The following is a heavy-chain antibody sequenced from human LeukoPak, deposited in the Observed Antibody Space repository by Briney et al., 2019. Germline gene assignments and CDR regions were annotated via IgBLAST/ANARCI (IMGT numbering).Heavy chain of an antibody. J-gene: IGHJ3*02. CDR2: TYYSGST. CDR1: GGSISTYY. CDR3: ARVRRYSSRPDAFDI. D-gene: IGHD6-13*01. Sequence: SETLSLTCTVSGGSISTYYWSWIRQPPGKGLEWIGSTYYSGSTNYNPSLKSRVTISVDTSKNQFSLKLSSVTAADTAVYYCARVRRYSSRPDAFDIWGRGTMVTVSS. V-gene: IGHV4-59*01.